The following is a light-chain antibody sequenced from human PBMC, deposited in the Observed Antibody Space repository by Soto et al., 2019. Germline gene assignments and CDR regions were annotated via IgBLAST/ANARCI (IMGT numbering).Light chain of an antibody. V-gene: IGKV1-12*01. CDR2: AAS. CDR3: QQSYSTPRT. J-gene: IGKJ1*01. Sequence: DIQMTQSPSSVSASVGDRVTITCRASQGISSWLAWYQQKPGKAPKLLIYAASSLQSGVPSMFSGRGSGADFTLTISSLQTEDFATYYCQQSYSTPRTVGPGTKVDIK. CDR1: QGISSW.